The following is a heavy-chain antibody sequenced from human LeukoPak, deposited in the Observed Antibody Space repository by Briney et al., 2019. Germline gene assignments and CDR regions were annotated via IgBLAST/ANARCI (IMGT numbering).Heavy chain of an antibody. CDR3: ARKTITMVRGGIVRYFDY. J-gene: IGHJ4*02. Sequence: PSETLSLTCTVSGGSISSYYWSWIRQPPGKGLEWIGYIYHSGSTNYNPSLKSRVTISVDTSKNQFSLKPSSVTAADTAVYYCARKTITMVRGGIVRYFDYWGQGTLVTVSS. V-gene: IGHV4-59*01. CDR2: IYHSGST. CDR1: GGSISSYY. D-gene: IGHD3-10*01.